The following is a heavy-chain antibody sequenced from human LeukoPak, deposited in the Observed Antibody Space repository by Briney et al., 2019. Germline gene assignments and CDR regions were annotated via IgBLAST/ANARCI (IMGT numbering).Heavy chain of an antibody. CDR2: IKQDGSEK. CDR1: GFTFSSYW. Sequence: GGSLRLSCAASGFTFSSYWMSWVRQAPGKGVEWVAHIKQDGSEKYYVDSVKGRFTISRDNANNSLYLQMNSLRAEDTAVYYCARRRSGSYFLLFDYWGQGTLVTVSS. CDR3: ARRRSGSYFLLFDY. D-gene: IGHD1-26*01. J-gene: IGHJ4*02. V-gene: IGHV3-7*01.